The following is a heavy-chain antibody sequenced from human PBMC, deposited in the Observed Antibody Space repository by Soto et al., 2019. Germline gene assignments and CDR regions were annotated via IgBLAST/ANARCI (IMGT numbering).Heavy chain of an antibody. D-gene: IGHD6-13*01. J-gene: IGHJ4*02. CDR1: GDSISGSPYF. Sequence: QVQLQESGPGLVMPSETLSPTCTVSGDSISGSPYFWGWIRHPPGKRRGWIGSIFYDGYTLYTPSLKSRVTISVDTSKNQFSLKLTSVAAADTAIYFCARLQAAVPHYWGQGILVTVSS. V-gene: IGHV4-39*01. CDR2: IFYDGYT. CDR3: ARLQAAVPHY.